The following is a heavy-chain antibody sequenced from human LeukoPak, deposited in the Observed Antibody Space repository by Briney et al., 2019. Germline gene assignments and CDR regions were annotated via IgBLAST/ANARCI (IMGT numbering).Heavy chain of an antibody. Sequence: GGTLRLSCAASEFSVSSNYMNWVRQAQGKGLDWVSVIYSDGAKFYDDSVTGRFTISRHRSSNTLFAQMNSLKPEDTGVYYCAGESGLRNCVDVRGLGTTVTVSS. J-gene: IGHJ6*02. V-gene: IGHV3-53*04. CDR2: IYSDGAK. CDR3: AGESGLRNCVDV. CDR1: EFSVSSNY. D-gene: IGHD1-7*01.